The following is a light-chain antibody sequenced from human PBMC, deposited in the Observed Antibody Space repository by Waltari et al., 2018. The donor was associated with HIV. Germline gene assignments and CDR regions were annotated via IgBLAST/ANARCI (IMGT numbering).Light chain of an antibody. CDR3: QQRSNWPPEFT. J-gene: IGKJ3*01. CDR1: QSVSNH. Sequence: DTALTQYPAPLTLSPGEIATLSRRASQSVSNHLAWYQQKPGQAPRLLIYDASNRATGVPARFSGSRSGTDFTLTISSLDPEDFAVYYCQQRSNWPPEFTFGPGTKVDIK. CDR2: DAS. V-gene: IGKV3-11*01.